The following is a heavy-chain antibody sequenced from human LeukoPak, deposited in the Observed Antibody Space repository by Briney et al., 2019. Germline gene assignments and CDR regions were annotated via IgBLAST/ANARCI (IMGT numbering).Heavy chain of an antibody. CDR2: FYYSGST. Sequence: SETLSLTCSVSGASINSYYWSWIRQPPGKGLEWIGYFYYSGSTNYNPSLKGRVTISLDTSKNQFSLTLTSVTAADTAVYYCARGRSGYYYMDVWGKGTTVTVSS. CDR1: GASINSYY. CDR3: ARGRSGYYYMDV. J-gene: IGHJ6*03. D-gene: IGHD3-10*01. V-gene: IGHV4-59*08.